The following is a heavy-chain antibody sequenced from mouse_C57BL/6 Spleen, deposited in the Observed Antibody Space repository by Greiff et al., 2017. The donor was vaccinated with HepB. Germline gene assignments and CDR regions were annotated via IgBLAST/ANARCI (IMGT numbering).Heavy chain of an antibody. Sequence: QVQLQQPGAELVKPGASVKVSCKASGYTFTSYWMHWVKQRPGQGLEWIGVINPGSGGTNYNEKFKGKATLTADKSSSTAYMQLSSLTSEDSAVYFWAITGWFAYWGQGTLVTVSA. CDR3: AITGWFAY. J-gene: IGHJ3*01. V-gene: IGHV1-53*01. CDR2: INPGSGGT. CDR1: GYTFTSYW. D-gene: IGHD4-1*01.